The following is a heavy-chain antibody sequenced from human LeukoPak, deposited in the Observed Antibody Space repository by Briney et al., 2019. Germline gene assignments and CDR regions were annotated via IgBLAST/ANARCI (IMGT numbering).Heavy chain of an antibody. CDR2: IYYSGST. CDR1: GSISSYY. J-gene: IGHJ6*02. D-gene: IGHD1-26*01. CDR3: ARDRYRYYGMDV. Sequence: SETLSLTCTVSGSISSYYWSWIRQPPGKGLEWIGYIYYSGSTNYNPSLKSRVTISVDTSKNQFSLKLSSVTAADTAVYYCARDRYRYYGMDVWGQGTTVTVSS. V-gene: IGHV4-59*01.